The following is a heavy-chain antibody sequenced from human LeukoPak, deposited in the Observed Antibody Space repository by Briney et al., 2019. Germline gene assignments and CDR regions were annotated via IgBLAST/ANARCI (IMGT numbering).Heavy chain of an antibody. J-gene: IGHJ5*02. CDR1: GFTFSSYW. V-gene: IGHV3-7*01. Sequence: PGGSMRLSCAASGFTFSSYWMSWVRQAPGKVLEWVANIKQDGSEKYYVDSVKGRFTISRDNAKNSLYLQMTSLRAEDTAVYCCAKTYPLYGSGSYAMGVDWFDPWGQGTLVTVSS. CDR2: IKQDGSEK. D-gene: IGHD3-10*01. CDR3: AKTYPLYGSGSYAMGVDWFDP.